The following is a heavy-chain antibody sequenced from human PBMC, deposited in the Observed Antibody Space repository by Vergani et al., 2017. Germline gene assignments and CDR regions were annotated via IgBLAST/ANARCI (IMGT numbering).Heavy chain of an antibody. Sequence: EVQLVESGGGLVKPGGSLRLSCAASGFTFSSYSMNWVRQAPGKGLEWVSSISSSSSYIYYADSVKGRCTISRDNAKNSLYLQMNSLRAEDTAVYYCARVRGIAVAELDYWGQGTLVTVSS. CDR3: ARVRGIAVAELDY. V-gene: IGHV3-21*01. J-gene: IGHJ4*02. CDR2: ISSSSSYI. CDR1: GFTFSSYS. D-gene: IGHD6-19*01.